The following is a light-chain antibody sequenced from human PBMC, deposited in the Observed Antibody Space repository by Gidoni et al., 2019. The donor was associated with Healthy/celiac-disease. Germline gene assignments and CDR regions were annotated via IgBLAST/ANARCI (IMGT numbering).Light chain of an antibody. V-gene: IGLV2-14*01. Sequence: QSALTQPASVSGSPGQSITISCTGTSSDVAGYNYVSWYQQHTGKAPKLMIYEVSNRPSGVSNRFSGSKSGNTASLTISGLQAEDEADYYCSSYTSSSLVFGGGTKLTVL. J-gene: IGLJ2*01. CDR2: EVS. CDR1: SSDVAGYNY. CDR3: SSYTSSSLV.